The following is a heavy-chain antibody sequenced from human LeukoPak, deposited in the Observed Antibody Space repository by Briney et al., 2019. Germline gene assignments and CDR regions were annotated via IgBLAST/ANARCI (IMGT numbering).Heavy chain of an antibody. Sequence: ASVKVSCKASGYTFTSYGISWVRQAPGQGLEWMGWISAYNGNTNYAQKLQGRVTMTTDTSTSTAYMELRSLRSDDTAVYYCVRTKDFWSAKTGYYFDYWGQGTLVTVSS. CDR3: VRTKDFWSAKTGYYFDY. D-gene: IGHD3-3*01. J-gene: IGHJ4*02. V-gene: IGHV1-18*01. CDR1: GYTFTSYG. CDR2: ISAYNGNT.